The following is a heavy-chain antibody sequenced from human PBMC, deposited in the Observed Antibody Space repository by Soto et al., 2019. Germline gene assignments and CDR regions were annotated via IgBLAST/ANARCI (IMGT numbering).Heavy chain of an antibody. V-gene: IGHV3-21*01. CDR1: GFTFSSYS. CDR2: ISSSSSYI. J-gene: IGHJ2*01. Sequence: EVQLVESGGGLVKPGGSLRLSCAASGFTFSSYSMNWVRQDPGKGLEWVSSISSSSSYIYYADSVKGRYTNSRDNAKNSLYLQMNSLRAEDTAVYYCARCCGDSYSTYLGELGRYWYFDLWGRGTLVTVSS. D-gene: IGHD2-21*01. CDR3: ARCCGDSYSTYLGELGRYWYFDL.